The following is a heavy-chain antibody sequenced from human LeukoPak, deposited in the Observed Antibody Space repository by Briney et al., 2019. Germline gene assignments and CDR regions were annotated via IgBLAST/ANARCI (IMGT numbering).Heavy chain of an antibody. CDR3: ARSRDYDGGPSEY. V-gene: IGHV3-23*01. J-gene: IGHJ4*02. Sequence: PGGSLRLSCAASGFTVSSNYMRWVRQAPGKGLEWVSSISGSGGWTYYTDSVKGRFTISRDNSKNTVSLHMNSLRVEDMAVYFCARSRDYDGGPSEYWGQGTLVTVSS. CDR1: GFTVSSNY. D-gene: IGHD3-16*01. CDR2: ISGSGGWT.